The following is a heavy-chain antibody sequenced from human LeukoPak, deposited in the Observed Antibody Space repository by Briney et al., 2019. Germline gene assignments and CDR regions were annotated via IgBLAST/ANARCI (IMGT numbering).Heavy chain of an antibody. CDR3: ARGLAAAGPGAFDI. Sequence: GASVKVSCKASGYTFTSYGISWVRQAPGQGLEWMGWISAYNGNTNYAQKLQGRVTMTTDTSTSTAYMELSRLRSDDTAVYYCARGLAAAGPGAFDIWGQGTMVTVSS. D-gene: IGHD6-13*01. J-gene: IGHJ3*02. V-gene: IGHV1-18*01. CDR2: ISAYNGNT. CDR1: GYTFTSYG.